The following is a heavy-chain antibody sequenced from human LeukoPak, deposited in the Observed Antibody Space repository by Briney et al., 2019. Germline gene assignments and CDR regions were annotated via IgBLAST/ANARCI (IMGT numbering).Heavy chain of an antibody. Sequence: GASVKVSCKASGGTFSSYAISWVRQAPGQGLEWMGRIIPILGIANYAQKFQGRVTITADKSTSTAYMELSSLRSEDTAVYYCARANGDYGAFDIWGQGTMVTVSS. CDR1: GGTFSSYA. J-gene: IGHJ3*02. D-gene: IGHD4-17*01. V-gene: IGHV1-69*04. CDR3: ARANGDYGAFDI. CDR2: IIPILGIA.